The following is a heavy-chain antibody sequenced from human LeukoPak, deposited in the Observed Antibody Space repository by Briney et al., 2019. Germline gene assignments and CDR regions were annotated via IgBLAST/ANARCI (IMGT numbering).Heavy chain of an antibody. D-gene: IGHD6-13*01. CDR2: INHSGST. J-gene: IGHJ4*02. Sequence: PSETLSLTCAVYGGSFSGYYWSWIRQPPGKGLEWIGEINHSGSTNYNPSLKSRVTISVDTSKNQFSLKLSSVTAADTAVYYCARDYPIAAAGPNFDYWGQGTLSPSPQ. V-gene: IGHV4-34*01. CDR3: ARDYPIAAAGPNFDY. CDR1: GGSFSGYY.